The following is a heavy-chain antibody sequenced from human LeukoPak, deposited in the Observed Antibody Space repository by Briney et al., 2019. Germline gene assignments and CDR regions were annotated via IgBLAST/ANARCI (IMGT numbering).Heavy chain of an antibody. J-gene: IGHJ4*02. CDR2: ISSSSSMQ. V-gene: IGHV3-48*01. D-gene: IGHD6-19*01. Sequence: PGGSLRLSCAASGFIFSSYYMNWVRQAPGKGLEWVSYISSSSSMQYYTDSVKGRFTISRDNAKNSLYLQMNSLRAEDTAVYYCARDLGYSSGWPFDYWGQGTRVTVSS. CDR1: GFIFSSYY. CDR3: ARDLGYSSGWPFDY.